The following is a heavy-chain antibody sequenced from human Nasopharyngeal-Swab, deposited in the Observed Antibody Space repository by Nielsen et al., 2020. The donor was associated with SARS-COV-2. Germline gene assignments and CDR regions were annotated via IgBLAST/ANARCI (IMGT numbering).Heavy chain of an antibody. V-gene: IGHV3-30*04. CDR2: ISYDGSNK. J-gene: IGHJ6*02. CDR1: GFTFSSYA. Sequence: GGSLRLSCAASGFTFSSYAMHWVRQAPGKGLEWVAVISYDGSNKYYADSVKGRFTISRDNSKNTLYLQMNSLRAEDTAVYYCARGTAMAPVYYYYGMDVWGQGTTVTVSS. D-gene: IGHD5-18*01. CDR3: ARGTAMAPVYYYYGMDV.